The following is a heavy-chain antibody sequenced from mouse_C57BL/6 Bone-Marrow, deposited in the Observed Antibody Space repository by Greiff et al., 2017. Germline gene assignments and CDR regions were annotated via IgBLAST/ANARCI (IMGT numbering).Heavy chain of an antibody. CDR2: ISSGGSYT. CDR3: ARQGHWYFDV. Sequence: EVMLVESGGDLVKPGGSLKLSCAASGFTFSSYGMSWVRQTPDKRLEWVATISSGGSYTYYPDSVKGRFTTSRDNAKNTLYLQMSSLKSEDTAMYYCARQGHWYFDVWGTGTTVTVSS. V-gene: IGHV5-6*01. CDR1: GFTFSSYG. J-gene: IGHJ1*03.